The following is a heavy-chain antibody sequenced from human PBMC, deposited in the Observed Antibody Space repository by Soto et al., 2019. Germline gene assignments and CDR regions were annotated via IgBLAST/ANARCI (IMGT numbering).Heavy chain of an antibody. Sequence: SETLSLTCTVSDASINSGGYYWSWIRQYPGKGLEWIGFIYYSGTTYYNPSLKSRVTTSVDTSKNQFSLRLSSVTAADTAVYYCARGLIVMLAGIEELINSHFDSWGQGTLVTVSS. CDR1: DASINSGGYY. V-gene: IGHV4-31*03. CDR2: IYYSGTT. CDR3: ARGLIVMLAGIEELINSHFDS. J-gene: IGHJ4*02. D-gene: IGHD2-21*02.